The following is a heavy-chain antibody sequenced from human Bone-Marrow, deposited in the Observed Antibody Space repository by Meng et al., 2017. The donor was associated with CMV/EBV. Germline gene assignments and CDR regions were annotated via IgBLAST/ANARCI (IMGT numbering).Heavy chain of an antibody. CDR1: GGTFSSYS. Sequence: SVKVSCKASGGTFSSYSISWVRQAPGQGLEWMGRIIPIHEIANYAQKFQGRVTISADKSTNTSYMELSRLRSEDTAVYYCARDSAYYGMDVWGQGNTVTVSS. CDR2: IIPIHEIA. V-gene: IGHV1-69*04. J-gene: IGHJ6*02. CDR3: ARDSAYYGMDV.